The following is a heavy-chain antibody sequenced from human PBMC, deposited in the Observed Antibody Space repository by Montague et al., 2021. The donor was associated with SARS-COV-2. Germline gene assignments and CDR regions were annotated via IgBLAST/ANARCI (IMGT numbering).Heavy chain of an antibody. D-gene: IGHD2-15*01. CDR3: ARASLGYCSGGRCYVGFDP. CDR1: GGSISSYY. V-gene: IGHV4-59*01. CDR2: IHYSGST. J-gene: IGHJ5*02. Sequence: SETLSLTCTVSGGSISSYYRSWIRQPPGKGLEWIGYIHYSGSTNYNPSLKSRVTISVDTSKNQFSLKLSSVTAADTAVYYCARASLGYCSGGRCYVGFDPWGQGTLVTVSS.